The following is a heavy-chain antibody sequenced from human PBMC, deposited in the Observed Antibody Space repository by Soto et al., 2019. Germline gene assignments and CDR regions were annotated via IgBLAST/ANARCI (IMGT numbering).Heavy chain of an antibody. V-gene: IGHV4-30-2*01. CDR2: IYQSGVT. D-gene: IGHD6-19*01. Sequence: PSETLSLTCNMSGDSYSISTYSWSWIRQPPGKALQWIGFIYQSGVTSYNPSLASRVSISLDRSNNQCSPKLKSVTAADTAVYFCAGMPYTSGLRFDPWGPGTLVTVS. CDR1: GDSYSISTYS. CDR3: AGMPYTSGLRFDP. J-gene: IGHJ5*02.